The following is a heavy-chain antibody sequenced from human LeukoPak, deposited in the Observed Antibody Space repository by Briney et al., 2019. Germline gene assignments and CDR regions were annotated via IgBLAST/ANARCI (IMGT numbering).Heavy chain of an antibody. J-gene: IGHJ4*02. D-gene: IGHD3-3*01. Sequence: AASVKVSCKASGYTFTGYYMHWVRQAPGQGLEWMGWINPNSGGTNYAQKFQGRVTMTRDTSISTAYMELSRLRFDDTAVYYCARDHDFWSGYFYYWGQGTLVTVSS. CDR2: INPNSGGT. CDR1: GYTFTGYY. CDR3: ARDHDFWSGYFYY. V-gene: IGHV1-2*02.